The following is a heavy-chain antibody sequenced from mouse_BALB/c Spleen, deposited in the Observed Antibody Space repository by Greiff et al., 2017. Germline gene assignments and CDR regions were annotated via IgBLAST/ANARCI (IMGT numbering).Heavy chain of an antibody. CDR1: GFTFSSYG. Sequence: EVMLVESGGDLVKPGGSLKLSCAASGFTFSSYGMSWVRQTPDKRLEWVATISSGGSYTYYPDSVKGRFTISRDNAKNTLYLQMSSLKSEDTAMYYCARRREMDYWGQGTSVTVSS. J-gene: IGHJ4*01. V-gene: IGHV5-6*02. CDR2: ISSGGSYT. CDR3: ARRREMDY.